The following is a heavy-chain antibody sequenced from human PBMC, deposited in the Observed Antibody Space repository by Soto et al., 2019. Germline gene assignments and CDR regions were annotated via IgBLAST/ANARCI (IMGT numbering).Heavy chain of an antibody. CDR3: ARGLMWLAD. CDR2: IHHTGTT. Sequence: QVQLQESGPGLVKPSGTLSLTCAVSSGSISSVNWWSWVRQSPGKGLEWIGEIHHTGTTNYSPSLKSRVTISADKSENLFSLKLNTVTAADTAVYYCARGLMWLADWGQGTLVTVSS. CDR1: SGSISSVNW. D-gene: IGHD6-19*01. V-gene: IGHV4-4*02. J-gene: IGHJ4*02.